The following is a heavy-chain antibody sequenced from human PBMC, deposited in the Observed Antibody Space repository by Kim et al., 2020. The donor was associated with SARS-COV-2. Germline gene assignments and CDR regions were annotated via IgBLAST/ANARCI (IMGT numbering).Heavy chain of an antibody. CDR1: GFTFSSYS. Sequence: GGSLRLSCAASGFTFSSYSMNWVRQAPGKGLEWVSFISSSSSYIYYADSVKGRFTISRDNAKNSLYLQMNSLRAEDTAVYYCARDPRGGSGSYFDYWGQGTLVTVSS. V-gene: IGHV3-21*01. CDR3: ARDPRGGSGSYFDY. CDR2: ISSSSSYI. J-gene: IGHJ4*02. D-gene: IGHD3-10*01.